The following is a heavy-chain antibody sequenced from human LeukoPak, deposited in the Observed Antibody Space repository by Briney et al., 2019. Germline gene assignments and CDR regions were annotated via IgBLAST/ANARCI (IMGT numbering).Heavy chain of an antibody. CDR3: AREVGAIPFDY. V-gene: IGHV3-30-3*01. CDR2: ISYDGSNK. D-gene: IGHD1-26*01. J-gene: IGHJ4*02. CDR1: GFTFSSYA. Sequence: GGSLRLSCAASGFTFSSYATHWVRQAPGQGLEWVAVISYDGSNKYYADSVKGRFTISRDNSKNTLYLQMNSLRAEDTAVYYCAREVGAIPFDYWGQGTLVTVSS.